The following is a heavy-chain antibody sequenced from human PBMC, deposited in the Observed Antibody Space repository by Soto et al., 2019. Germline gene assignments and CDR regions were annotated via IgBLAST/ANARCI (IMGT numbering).Heavy chain of an antibody. CDR2: INHSGST. J-gene: IGHJ3*02. Sequence: SATLSLTCAVYGGSFSGYYWSWIRQPPGKGLEWIGEINHSGSTNYNPSLKSRVTISVDTSKNQFSLKLSSVTAADTAVYYCARGRSGYVWGSYRYLGAFDIWGQGTMVTVSS. CDR3: ARGRSGYVWGSYRYLGAFDI. V-gene: IGHV4-34*01. D-gene: IGHD3-16*02. CDR1: GGSFSGYY.